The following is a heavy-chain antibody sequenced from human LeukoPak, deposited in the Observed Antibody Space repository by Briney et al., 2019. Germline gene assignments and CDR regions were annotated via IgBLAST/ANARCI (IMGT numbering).Heavy chain of an antibody. CDR3: ARVGEGELGNWFDP. CDR2: ITWNDGSA. D-gene: IGHD3-10*01. CDR1: GFTFNDYP. Sequence: PGGSLRLSCAASGFTFNDYPMHWVRQAPGKGLEWVSLITWNDGSAYYADSVKGRFTISRDNSKNSLYLQMHSLRIEDTALYYCARVGEGELGNWFDPWGQGTLVTVSS. V-gene: IGHV3-43*01. J-gene: IGHJ5*02.